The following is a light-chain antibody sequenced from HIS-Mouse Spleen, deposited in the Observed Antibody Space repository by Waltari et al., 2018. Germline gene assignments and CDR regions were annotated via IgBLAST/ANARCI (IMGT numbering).Light chain of an antibody. CDR1: SSDVGGYNY. J-gene: IGLJ3*02. V-gene: IGLV2-8*01. Sequence: QSALTQPPSASGSPGQSVPISCTGPSSDVGGYNYVSWYQQHPGKAPKLMIYEVSKRPSGVPDRFSGSKSGNTASLTVSGLQAEDEADYYCSSYAGSSWVFGGGTKLTVL. CDR2: EVS. CDR3: SSYAGSSWV.